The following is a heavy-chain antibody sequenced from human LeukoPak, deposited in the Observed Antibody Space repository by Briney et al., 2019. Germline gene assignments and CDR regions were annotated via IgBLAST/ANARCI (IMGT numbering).Heavy chain of an antibody. V-gene: IGHV1-18*01. Sequence: ASVKVSCKASGYTLASYGISWVRQAPGQGLEWMGWISADNGNTNYAQQLQGRVTMTTDTSTSTAYMELRSLRSDDTAVYYCARQDSSSWYLGYGMDVWGQGTTVTVSS. J-gene: IGHJ6*02. CDR2: ISADNGNT. CDR3: ARQDSSSWYLGYGMDV. CDR1: GYTLASYG. D-gene: IGHD6-13*01.